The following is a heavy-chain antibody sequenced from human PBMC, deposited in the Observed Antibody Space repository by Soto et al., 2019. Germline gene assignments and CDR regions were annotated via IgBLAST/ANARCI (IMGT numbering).Heavy chain of an antibody. J-gene: IGHJ4*02. V-gene: IGHV4-39*01. CDR3: ARLGVGAIRDHPDLFDY. CDR2: IYYSGST. Sequence: QLQLQESGPGLVKPSETLSLTCTVSGGSISSSSYYWGWIRQPPGKGLEWIGSIYYSGSTYYNPSLKSRVTISVDTSKNQFSLKLSSVTAADTAVYYCARLGVGAIRDHPDLFDYWGQGTLVTVSS. CDR1: GGSISSSSYY. D-gene: IGHD1-26*01.